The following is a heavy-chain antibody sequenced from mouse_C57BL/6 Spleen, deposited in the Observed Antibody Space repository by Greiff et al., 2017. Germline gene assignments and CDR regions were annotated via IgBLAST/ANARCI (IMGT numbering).Heavy chain of an antibody. CDR1: GYNFNDYS. V-gene: IGHV14-1*01. D-gene: IGHD2-3*01. Sequence: EVQLQQSGAELVKPGASVKMSCKASGYNFNDYSMHWVKQRPEQGLEWIGWIDPEDGGTEYNAKFKGKATMTADTSSSTAYLQLSSLTSEDSAVXYCAGDGGWDYWGQGTTLTVSS. CDR3: AGDGGWDY. CDR2: IDPEDGGT. J-gene: IGHJ2*01.